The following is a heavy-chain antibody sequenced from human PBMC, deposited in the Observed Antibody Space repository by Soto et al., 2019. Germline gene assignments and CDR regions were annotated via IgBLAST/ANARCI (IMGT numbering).Heavy chain of an antibody. D-gene: IGHD4-17*01. Sequence: VHLLESGGGLVQPGGSLRLSCAASGFAFGFYELSWVRQAPGKGREWVSYVSTSGDTIYYADSVKGRFTISRDNARNSLYLQMNSLRAEDTAVYYCARDGYGDPYYYYGMDVWGQGTTVTVSS. CDR1: GFAFGFYE. CDR2: VSTSGDTI. CDR3: ARDGYGDPYYYYGMDV. J-gene: IGHJ6*02. V-gene: IGHV3-48*03.